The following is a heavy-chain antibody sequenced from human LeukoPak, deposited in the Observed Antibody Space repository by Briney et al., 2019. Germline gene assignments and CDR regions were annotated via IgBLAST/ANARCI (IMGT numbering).Heavy chain of an antibody. Sequence: SETLSLTCTVSGGSITGYYWSWIRQPAGKGLEWIGRIYTSGITDYNPSLKSRVTMSVDTSKNQFSLKLSSVTAADTAVYYCARDCSGGSCYPAAFDIWGQGTMVTVS. CDR3: ARDCSGGSCYPAAFDI. V-gene: IGHV4-4*07. CDR2: IYTSGIT. CDR1: GGSITGYY. J-gene: IGHJ3*02. D-gene: IGHD2-15*01.